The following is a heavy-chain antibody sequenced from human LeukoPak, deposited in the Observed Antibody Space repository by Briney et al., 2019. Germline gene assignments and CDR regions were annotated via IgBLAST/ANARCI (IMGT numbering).Heavy chain of an antibody. CDR3: ARHPFATPFDY. D-gene: IGHD2-15*01. V-gene: IGHV4-59*08. CDR1: GGSISDNY. Sequence: SETLSLTCTVSGGSISDNYWSWIRQPPGKGLEWIGYAYYSGHTNYNSSLKSRVTMSLNTSKSQFSLRLSSVTAADTAVYFCARHPFATPFDYWGPGTLVTVSS. J-gene: IGHJ4*02. CDR2: AYYSGHT.